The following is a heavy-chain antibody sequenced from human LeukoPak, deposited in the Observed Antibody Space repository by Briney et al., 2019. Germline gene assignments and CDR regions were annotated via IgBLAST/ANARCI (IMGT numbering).Heavy chain of an antibody. D-gene: IGHD6-6*01. Sequence: PSETLSLTCTVSGGSISSSSYYWGWIRQPPGKGLEWIGSIYYSGSTYYNPSLKSRVTISVDTSKNQFSLKLSSVTAADTAIYYCARDFSSSSTVYYYYYMDVWGKGTTVTVSS. CDR3: ARDFSSSSTVYYYYYMDV. J-gene: IGHJ6*03. V-gene: IGHV4-39*07. CDR2: IYYSGST. CDR1: GGSISSSSYY.